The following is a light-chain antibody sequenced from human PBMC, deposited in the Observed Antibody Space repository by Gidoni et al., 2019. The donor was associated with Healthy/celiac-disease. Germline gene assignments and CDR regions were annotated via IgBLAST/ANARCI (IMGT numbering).Light chain of an antibody. Sequence: AIRLTQSTSSLSASTGDRVTITCRASQGISSYLAWYQQKRGKAPKLLIYAASTLQSGVPSRFSGSGSGTDFPLPISSLQSEDCATNSCQQYYSYPRTFGPGTKVDIK. CDR2: AAS. CDR3: QQYYSYPRT. J-gene: IGKJ3*01. CDR1: QGISSY. V-gene: IGKV1-8*01.